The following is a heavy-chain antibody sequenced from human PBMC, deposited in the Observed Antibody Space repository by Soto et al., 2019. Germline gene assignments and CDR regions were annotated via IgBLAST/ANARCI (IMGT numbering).Heavy chain of an antibody. CDR3: AKEGCSGGICYGFDY. Sequence: QVQLVGSGGGGVQPGRSLSLSFAASGLTFSSNGMHGFRQAPGKGLEWVAVMSWDGSDEFYEETVKGRFTVSRDNSRNTLYLQMNSLRPEDTAVYYCAKEGCSGGICYGFDYWGQGTLVTVSS. CDR2: MSWDGSDE. J-gene: IGHJ4*02. D-gene: IGHD2-15*01. V-gene: IGHV3-30*18. CDR1: GLTFSSNG.